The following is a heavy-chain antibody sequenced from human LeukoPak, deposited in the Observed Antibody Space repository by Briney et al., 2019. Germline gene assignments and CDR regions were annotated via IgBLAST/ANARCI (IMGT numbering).Heavy chain of an antibody. J-gene: IGHJ2*01. D-gene: IGHD4-17*01. V-gene: IGHV3-23*01. CDR1: GFTFSSYA. CDR2: ISGSGGSI. CDR3: ARDNGDYVDGWYFDL. Sequence: PGGSLGLSCAASGFTFSSYAMSWVRQAPGKGLEWVSAISGSGGSIYYADSVKGRFTISRDNAKNSLYLQMNSLRAEDTAVYYCARDNGDYVDGWYFDLWGRGTLVTVSS.